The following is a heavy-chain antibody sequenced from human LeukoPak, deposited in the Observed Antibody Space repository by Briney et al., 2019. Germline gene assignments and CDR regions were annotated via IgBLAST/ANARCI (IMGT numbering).Heavy chain of an antibody. CDR2: INHSGST. V-gene: IGHV4-34*01. CDR1: GGSFSGYY. D-gene: IGHD6-19*01. CDR3: ARGGPYSSGWSVCYYYGMDV. J-gene: IGHJ6*04. Sequence: SETLSLTCAVYGGSFSGYYWSWIRQPPGKGLEWIGEINHSGSTNYNPSLKSRVTISVDTSKNQFSLKLSSVTAADTAVYYCARGGPYSSGWSVCYYYGMDVWGKGTTVTVSS.